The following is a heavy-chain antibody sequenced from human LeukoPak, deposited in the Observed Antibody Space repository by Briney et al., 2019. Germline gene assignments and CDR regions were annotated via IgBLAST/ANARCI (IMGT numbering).Heavy chain of an antibody. Sequence: GGSLRLSCAASGFTFRDYWVSWVRQAPGKGLEWVANIKEDGSEKHYVDSVKGRFTISRDNAKNSLYLQSLYLQMNSLRAEDTAVYYCARDLGPLGYYYGMDVWGQGTTVTVSS. CDR1: GFTFRDYW. CDR3: ARDLGPLGYYYGMDV. CDR2: IKEDGSEK. J-gene: IGHJ6*02. V-gene: IGHV3-7*01.